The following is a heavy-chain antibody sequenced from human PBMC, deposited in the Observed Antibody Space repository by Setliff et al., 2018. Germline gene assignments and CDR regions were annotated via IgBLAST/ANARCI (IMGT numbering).Heavy chain of an antibody. CDR2: ISTIFGTA. D-gene: IGHD3-22*01. V-gene: IGHV1-69*05. Sequence: SVKVSCKASGYTFTSYGISWVRQAPGQGLEWMGWISTIFGTANYAQKFQGRVTITTDESTSTAYMELSSLRSEDTAVYYCARGNYYDSSGYSVDYWGQGTLVTVSS. CDR1: GYTFTSYG. J-gene: IGHJ4*02. CDR3: ARGNYYDSSGYSVDY.